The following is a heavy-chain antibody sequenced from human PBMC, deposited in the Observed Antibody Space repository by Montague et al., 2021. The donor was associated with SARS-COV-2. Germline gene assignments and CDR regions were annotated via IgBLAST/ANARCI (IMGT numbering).Heavy chain of an antibody. CDR3: ARGRTGTAFYYYYYYGMDV. CDR1: GGSFSGYY. V-gene: IGHV4-34*01. J-gene: IGHJ6*02. Sequence: SETLSLTCAVYGGSFSGYYWSWIRQPPGKGLEWIGEINHSRSTNYNPSLKSRVTISVDTSKNQFSLKLSSLTAADTAVYYCARGRTGTAFYYYYYYGMDVWGQGTPVTVSS. D-gene: IGHD1-7*01. CDR2: INHSRST.